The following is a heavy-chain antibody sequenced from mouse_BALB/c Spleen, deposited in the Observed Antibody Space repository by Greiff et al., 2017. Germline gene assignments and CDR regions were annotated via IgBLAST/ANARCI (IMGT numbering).Heavy chain of an antibody. D-gene: IGHD2-1*01. CDR1: GFAFSSYD. CDR2: ISSGGGST. Sequence: EVQGVESGGGLVKPGGSLKLSCAASGFAFSSYDMSWVRQTPEKRLEWVAYISSGGGSTYYPDTVKGRFTISRDNAKNTLYLQMSSLKSEDTAMYYCARLYGNYGWFAYWGQGTLVTVSA. V-gene: IGHV5-12-1*01. CDR3: ARLYGNYGWFAY. J-gene: IGHJ3*01.